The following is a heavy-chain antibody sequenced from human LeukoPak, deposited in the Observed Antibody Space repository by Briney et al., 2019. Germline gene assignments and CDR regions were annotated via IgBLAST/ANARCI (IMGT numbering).Heavy chain of an antibody. J-gene: IGHJ4*02. CDR1: GFTFSNYA. CDR2: ISGSGDST. V-gene: IGHV3-23*01. D-gene: IGHD6-19*01. CDR3: AKSRGVAGFDY. Sequence: GGSLRLSCAASGFTFSNYAMSWVRQAPGKGLEWVSAISGSGDSTYYADSVKGRFTISRDNSKNTLYLQMNSLRAEDTAVYYCAKSRGVAGFDYWGEGTLVTVSS.